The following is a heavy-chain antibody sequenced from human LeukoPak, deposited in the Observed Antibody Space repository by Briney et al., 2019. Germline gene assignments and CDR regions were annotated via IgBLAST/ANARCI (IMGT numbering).Heavy chain of an antibody. V-gene: IGHV3-30*01. Sequence: GGSLRLSCAASGFTFSSYVMHWVRPAPGKGREGVAVISYAGSDKYYADSVKGRFTISRDNSKKTLYLQMNSLRAEDTAGYYCARDPSSSCPDYWGQGTLVTVSS. D-gene: IGHD6-13*01. CDR2: ISYAGSDK. CDR1: GFTFSSYV. CDR3: ARDPSSSCPDY. J-gene: IGHJ4*02.